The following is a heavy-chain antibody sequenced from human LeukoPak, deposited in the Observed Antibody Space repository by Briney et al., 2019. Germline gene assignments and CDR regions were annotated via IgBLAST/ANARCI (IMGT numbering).Heavy chain of an antibody. CDR3: ARGPGVSGKFDD. Sequence: QTGGSLRLSCAASGFIFSSYSMNWVRQAPGKGLDWVSYISSSSSTIYYADSVKGRFTISRDNAKNSLYLQMNSLRVEDTAVYHCARGPGVSGKFDDWGQGTLVTVSS. V-gene: IGHV3-48*01. D-gene: IGHD6-6*01. CDR1: GFIFSSYS. CDR2: ISSSSSTI. J-gene: IGHJ4*02.